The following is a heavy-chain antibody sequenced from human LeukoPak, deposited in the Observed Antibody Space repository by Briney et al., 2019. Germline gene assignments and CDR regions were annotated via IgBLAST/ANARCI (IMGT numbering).Heavy chain of an antibody. Sequence: GGSLRLSCAASGFTFSSYAMSWVRQAPGKGLEWVSGMRGSGSGDNTYYADSVKGRFTISRDNSKNTLYLQMNSLRAEDTAVYYCARAGNIRFDYWGQGALVTVSS. V-gene: IGHV3-23*01. CDR1: GFTFSSYA. D-gene: IGHD1/OR15-1a*01. CDR2: MRGSGSGDNT. J-gene: IGHJ4*02. CDR3: ARAGNIRFDY.